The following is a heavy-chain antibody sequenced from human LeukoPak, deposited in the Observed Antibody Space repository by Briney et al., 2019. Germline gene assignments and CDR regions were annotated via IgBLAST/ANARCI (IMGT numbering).Heavy chain of an antibody. D-gene: IGHD3-10*01. CDR2: IDPADGET. CDR3: STVFAGYNSVIMPPVVPDY. CDR1: GYIFKNYF. Sequence: ASVKTSRKASGYIFKNYFIHWIQQSPGKGLKWMGRIDPADGETKYAEKFQGRVTLTADTPTETVYMEMSSLRFEDTALYYCSTVFAGYNSVIMPPVVPDYWGQGTLVSVSA. J-gene: IGHJ4*02. V-gene: IGHV1-69-2*01.